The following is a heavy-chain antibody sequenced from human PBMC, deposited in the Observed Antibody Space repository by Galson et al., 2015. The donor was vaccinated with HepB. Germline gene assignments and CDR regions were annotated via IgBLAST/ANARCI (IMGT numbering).Heavy chain of an antibody. CDR3: ARDDIVGARGPFPYYYYYMDV. D-gene: IGHD5-12*01. CDR1: GFTFSSYA. V-gene: IGHV3-30-3*01. J-gene: IGHJ6*03. CDR2: IPYDGSNK. Sequence: SLRLSCAASGFTFSSYAMHWVRQAPGKGLEWVAVIPYDGSNKYYADSVKGRFTISRDNSKNTLYLQMNSLRAEDTAVYYCARDDIVGARGPFPYYYYYMDVWGKGTTVTVSS.